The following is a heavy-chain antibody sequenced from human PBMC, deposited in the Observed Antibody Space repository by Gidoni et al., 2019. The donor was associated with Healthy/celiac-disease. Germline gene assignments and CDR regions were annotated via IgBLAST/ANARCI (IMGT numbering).Heavy chain of an antibody. CDR3: AIGVVGGYDFGYYGMDV. D-gene: IGHD5-12*01. CDR2: ITPFNGNT. J-gene: IGHJ6*02. Sequence: QMQLVQSGAEVKKTGSSVKVSCKASGYTFTYRYLHWVRQAPGQALEWMGWITPFNGNTNYAQKFQDRVTITRDRSMSTAYMELSSLRSEDTAMYYCAIGVVGGYDFGYYGMDVWGQGTTVTVSS. V-gene: IGHV1-45*02. CDR1: GYTFTYRY.